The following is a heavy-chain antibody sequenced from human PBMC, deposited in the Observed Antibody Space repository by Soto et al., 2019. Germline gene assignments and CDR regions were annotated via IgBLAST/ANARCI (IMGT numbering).Heavy chain of an antibody. D-gene: IGHD6-13*01. V-gene: IGHV1-2*02. Sequence: ASVKVSCKASGDTFTGYYMHWVRQAPGQGLEWMGRIDPPSGDTDNAQKLQGRVTMTRDRSIDTAYMELSRLKFDDTAVYDGARRAAAGTFFEFCGQGSMVTVRS. J-gene: IGHJ4*02. CDR2: IDPPSGDT. CDR3: ARRAAAGTFFEF. CDR1: GDTFTGYY.